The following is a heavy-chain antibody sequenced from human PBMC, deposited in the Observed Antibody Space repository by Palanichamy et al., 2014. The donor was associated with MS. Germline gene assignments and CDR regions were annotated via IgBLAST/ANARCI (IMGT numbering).Heavy chain of an antibody. CDR1: GFTFDIYA. CDR2: ISGSGGSA. CDR3: ARERYCSTYSCYLDFDY. J-gene: IGHJ4*01. V-gene: IGHV3-23*01. Sequence: RLSCAASGFTFDIYAMSWVRQAPGRGLEWVSVISGSGGSAYYADSVKGRFTISRDNSKNSLYLQVNSLRVEDTAVYYCARERYCSTYSCYLDFDYWGHGTLVTVSS. D-gene: IGHD2-2*01.